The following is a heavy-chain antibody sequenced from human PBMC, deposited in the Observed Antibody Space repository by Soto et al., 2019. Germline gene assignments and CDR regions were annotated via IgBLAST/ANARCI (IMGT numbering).Heavy chain of an antibody. CDR1: GFTFSSYE. J-gene: IGHJ3*02. CDR2: ISSSGSTI. V-gene: IGHV3-48*03. Sequence: EVQLVESGGGLVQPGGSLRLSCAASGFTFSSYEMNWVRQAPGKGLEWVSYISSSGSTIYYADSVKGRFTISRDNAKNSLYLQMNSLRAEDTAVYYCASEVGATRGDAFDIWGQGTMVTVSS. D-gene: IGHD1-26*01. CDR3: ASEVGATRGDAFDI.